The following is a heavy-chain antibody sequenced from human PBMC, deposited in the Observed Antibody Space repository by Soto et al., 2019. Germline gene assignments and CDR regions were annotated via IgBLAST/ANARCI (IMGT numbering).Heavy chain of an antibody. CDR3: AAQSYYYDSSGYPFDY. J-gene: IGHJ4*02. CDR2: MNPNSGNT. Sequence: ASVKVSCKASGYTFTSYDINWVRQATGQGLEWMGWMNPNSGNTGYAQKFQGRVTMTRNTSISTAYMELSSLRSEDTAVYYCAAQSYYYDSSGYPFDYWGQGTMVTVSS. CDR1: GYTFTSYD. D-gene: IGHD3-22*01. V-gene: IGHV1-8*01.